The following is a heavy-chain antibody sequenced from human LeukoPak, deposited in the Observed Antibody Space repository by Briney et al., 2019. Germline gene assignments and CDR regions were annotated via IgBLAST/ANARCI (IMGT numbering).Heavy chain of an antibody. Sequence: GGSLRLSCAASGFTFSSDSMNWVRQAPGKGLEWVSFISSSSSYIYYADSVKGRFTISRDNAKNSLYLQMNSLRAEDTAVYYCARVPAVRNYYDSSGYHYQANAFDIWGQGTMVTVSS. D-gene: IGHD3-22*01. CDR2: ISSSSSYI. CDR3: ARVPAVRNYYDSSGYHYQANAFDI. V-gene: IGHV3-21*01. J-gene: IGHJ3*02. CDR1: GFTFSSDS.